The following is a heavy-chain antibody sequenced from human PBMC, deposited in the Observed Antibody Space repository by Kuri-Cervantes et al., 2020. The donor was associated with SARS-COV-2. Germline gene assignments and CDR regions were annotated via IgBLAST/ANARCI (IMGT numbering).Heavy chain of an antibody. Sequence: GGSLRLSCAASGFTFSSYAMHWVRQAPGKGLEWVAVISYDGSNKYYADSVKGRFTISRDNSKNTLYLQMNSLRAEDTAVYYCTTLIDYWGQGALVTVSS. CDR2: ISYDGSNK. J-gene: IGHJ4*02. V-gene: IGHV3-30-3*01. CDR1: GFTFSSYA. CDR3: TTLIDY.